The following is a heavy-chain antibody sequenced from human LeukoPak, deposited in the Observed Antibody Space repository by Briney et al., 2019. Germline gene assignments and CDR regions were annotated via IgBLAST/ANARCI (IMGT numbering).Heavy chain of an antibody. CDR1: GFTFDDYG. V-gene: IGHV3-20*04. D-gene: IGHD2-15*01. Sequence: PGGSLRLSCAASGFTFDDYGMSWVRQAPGKGLEWVSGINWNGGSTSYADSVKGRFTISRDNAKNSLYLQMNSLRAEDTALYYCARGYCSGGSCYSAYCDYWGQGTLVTVSS. CDR2: INWNGGST. J-gene: IGHJ4*02. CDR3: ARGYCSGGSCYSAYCDY.